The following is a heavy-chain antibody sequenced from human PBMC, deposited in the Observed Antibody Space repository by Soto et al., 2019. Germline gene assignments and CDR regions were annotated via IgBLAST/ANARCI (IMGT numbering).Heavy chain of an antibody. D-gene: IGHD3-3*01. CDR1: GYPFTNYG. V-gene: IGHV1-18*01. CDR3: ARVKVSEQPDYDVWSGSKLGAVVV. Sequence: DSVKVSCTASGYPFTNYGISWVRQAPGQGLEWMGWISAYNGNTNYAQKLQGRVTMTTDTSTSTAYMELRSLRSDDTAVYYCARVKVSEQPDYDVWSGSKLGAVVVGGR. J-gene: IGHJ2*01. CDR2: ISAYNGNT.